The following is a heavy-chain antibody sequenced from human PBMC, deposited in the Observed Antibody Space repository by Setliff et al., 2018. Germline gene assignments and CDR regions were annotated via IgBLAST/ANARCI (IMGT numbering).Heavy chain of an antibody. CDR3: ARHVGSRGLGYNYYYYYMDV. Sequence: SETLSLTCTVSGGSISSYYWSWIRQPPGKGLEWIGSTYYNGDAYYNPSLKSRVTMSVDTSRNQFSLKLSSVTAADTAVYYRARHVGSRGLGYNYYYYYMDVWGKGTTVTVSS. CDR1: GGSISSYY. J-gene: IGHJ6*03. V-gene: IGHV4-59*04. CDR2: TYYNGDA. D-gene: IGHD3-10*01.